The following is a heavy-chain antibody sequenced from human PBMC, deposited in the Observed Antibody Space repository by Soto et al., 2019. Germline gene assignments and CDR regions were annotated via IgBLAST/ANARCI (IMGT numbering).Heavy chain of an antibody. J-gene: IGHJ4*02. D-gene: IGHD2-15*01. V-gene: IGHV3-64D*06. CDR3: ATDKGRSPLDD. Sequence: GGSLRLSCSASGFTFSSYAMHWVRQSPGKGLEYVSVISSNGDNTYYADPVKDRFTISRDNSKNTLYLQMSSLRGEDTAVYYCATDKGRSPLDDWGQGTLVTVSS. CDR1: GFTFSSYA. CDR2: ISSNGDNT.